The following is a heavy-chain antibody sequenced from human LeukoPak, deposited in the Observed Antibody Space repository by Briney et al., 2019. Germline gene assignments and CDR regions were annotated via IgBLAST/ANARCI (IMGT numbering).Heavy chain of an antibody. CDR1: GFTVSSDS. V-gene: IGHV3-53*01. J-gene: IGHJ4*02. CDR3: ARASGGHTED. Sequence: PGGSLRLSCTVSGFTVSSDSMSWVRQAPGKGLEWVSFIYSGGSTHYSDSVKGRFTISRDNSKNTLYLQMNSLRAEDTAVYYCARASGGHTEDWGQGTLVTVSS. D-gene: IGHD3-16*01. CDR2: IYSGGST.